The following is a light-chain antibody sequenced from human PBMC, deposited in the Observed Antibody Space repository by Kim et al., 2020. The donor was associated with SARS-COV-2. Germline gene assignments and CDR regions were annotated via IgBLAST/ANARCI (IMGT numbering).Light chain of an antibody. CDR3: AAWDDSLSGRV. J-gene: IGLJ3*02. CDR1: SSNIGSNY. CDR2: RNN. Sequence: GERVTISCSGSSSNIGSNYVYWYQQLPGTAPKLLISRNNQRPSGVPDRFSGSKSGTSASLAISGLRSEDEDDYYCAAWDDSLSGRVFGGGTQLTVL. V-gene: IGLV1-47*01.